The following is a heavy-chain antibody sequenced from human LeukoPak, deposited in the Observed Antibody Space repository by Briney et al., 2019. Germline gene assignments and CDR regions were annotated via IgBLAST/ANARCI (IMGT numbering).Heavy chain of an antibody. Sequence: SEALSLTCTVSGGSISSSYWSWIRQPPGKGLEWIGYIYYSGNTNYNPSLKSRVTISVDTSKNQFSLKLTSVTAADTAVYYCARSSRIAAAGTAWGQGTLVTVSS. CDR2: IYYSGNT. CDR1: GGSISSSY. J-gene: IGHJ5*02. V-gene: IGHV4-59*01. D-gene: IGHD6-13*01. CDR3: ARSSRIAAAGTA.